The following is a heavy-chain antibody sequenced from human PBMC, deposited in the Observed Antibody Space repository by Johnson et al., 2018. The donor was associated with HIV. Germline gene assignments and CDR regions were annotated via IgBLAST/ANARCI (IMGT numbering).Heavy chain of an antibody. Sequence: QVQLVESGGGLVQPGGSLRLSCAASGFTFSTYPMHWVRQAPGKGLEWVAVLSYDGSNKFYADSVKGRFTSSRDNSKNTLYLQMNSLRTEDTAMSYCARVKQQVVRVGSDAFDIWGQGTMVTVSS. J-gene: IGHJ3*02. V-gene: IGHV3-30-3*01. D-gene: IGHD6-13*01. CDR3: ARVKQQVVRVGSDAFDI. CDR1: GFTFSTYP. CDR2: LSYDGSNK.